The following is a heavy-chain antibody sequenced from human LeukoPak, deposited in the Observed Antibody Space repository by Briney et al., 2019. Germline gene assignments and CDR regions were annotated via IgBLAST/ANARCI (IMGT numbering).Heavy chain of an antibody. CDR3: ARASSSWSDYYYYGMDV. Sequence: PGGSLRLSCAASGLTVSSNYMSWVRQAPGKGLEWVSVIYSGGSTYYADSVKGRFTISRHNSKNTLYLQMNSLRAEDTAVYYCARASSSWSDYYYYGMDVWGQGTTVTVSS. CDR2: IYSGGST. CDR1: GLTVSSNY. V-gene: IGHV3-53*04. D-gene: IGHD6-13*01. J-gene: IGHJ6*02.